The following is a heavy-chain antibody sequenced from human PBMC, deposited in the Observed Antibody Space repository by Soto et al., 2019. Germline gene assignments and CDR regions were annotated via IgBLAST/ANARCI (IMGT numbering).Heavy chain of an antibody. V-gene: IGHV5-10-1*01. CDR3: ARLRHGSGWYQYGMDV. CDR1: GDSCTSYW. D-gene: IGHD6-19*01. Sequence: PGESLKISWNGAGDSCTSYWGSWVGQMPWKGLARMGRIDPSDSYTNYSPFFQCHVTISADKSISTAYLQWSSLKASDTAMYYCARLRHGSGWYQYGMDVWGQGTTVTVSS. J-gene: IGHJ6*02. CDR2: IDPSDSYT.